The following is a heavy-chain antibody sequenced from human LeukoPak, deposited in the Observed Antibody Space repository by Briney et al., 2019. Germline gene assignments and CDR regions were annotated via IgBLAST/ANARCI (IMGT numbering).Heavy chain of an antibody. CDR2: IYYSGST. D-gene: IGHD1-26*01. Sequence: PSETLSLTCTVSDGSISSGDYYWSWIRQPPGKGLEWIGYIYYSGSTNYNPSLKSRVTISVDTSKNQFSLKLSSVTAADTAVYYCARASIVGATFYDYWGQGTLVTVSS. V-gene: IGHV4-61*08. CDR3: ARASIVGATFYDY. CDR1: DGSISSGDYY. J-gene: IGHJ4*02.